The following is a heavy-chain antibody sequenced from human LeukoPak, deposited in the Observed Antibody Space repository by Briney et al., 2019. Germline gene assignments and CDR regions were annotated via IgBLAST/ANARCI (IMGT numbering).Heavy chain of an antibody. CDR1: GFTFSNYA. Sequence: PGGSLRLSCSASGFTFSNYAMYWVRQAPGKGLEYVSAISNNGGSTYYADSVKGRFTISRDNSKNTLYFQMSSLRGEDTAVYYCVKARGAMTTRWYFGYWGQGTLVTVSS. V-gene: IGHV3-64D*06. J-gene: IGHJ4*02. CDR2: ISNNGGST. D-gene: IGHD3-10*01. CDR3: VKARGAMTTRWYFGY.